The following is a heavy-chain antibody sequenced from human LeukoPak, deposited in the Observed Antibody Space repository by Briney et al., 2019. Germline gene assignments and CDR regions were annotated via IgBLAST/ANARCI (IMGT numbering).Heavy chain of an antibody. J-gene: IGHJ4*02. CDR1: GGSISSSSYY. V-gene: IGHV4-39*01. CDR2: GYYTGPT. CDR3: SGYLSY. D-gene: IGHD3-22*01. Sequence: SETLSLTCTVSGGSISSSSYYWIWIRQSPGKGREWFGSGYYTGPTYYHSSLKRRVTISVAASKNQFPLKLSSVTAAHTADCESSGYLSYWGQGIRVAVSS.